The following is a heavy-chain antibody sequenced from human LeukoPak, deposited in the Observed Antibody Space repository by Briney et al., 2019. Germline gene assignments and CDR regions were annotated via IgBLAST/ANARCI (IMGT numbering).Heavy chain of an antibody. CDR2: IYYSGST. CDR1: GGSISSYY. CDR3: VRGYGDYARQYYYGMDV. V-gene: IGHV4-39*01. D-gene: IGHD4-17*01. Sequence: SETLSLTCTVSGGSISSYYWGWIRQPPGKGLEWIGSIYYSGSTYFNPSLQSRVTLSVDTSNSQFFLKLNSVTAADTAVYYCVRGYGDYARQYYYGMDVWGQGTTVTVSS. J-gene: IGHJ6*02.